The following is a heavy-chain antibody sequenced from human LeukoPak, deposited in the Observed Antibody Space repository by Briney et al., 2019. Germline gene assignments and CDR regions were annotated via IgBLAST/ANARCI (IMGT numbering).Heavy chain of an antibody. D-gene: IGHD3-22*01. CDR2: ISYDGSSK. CDR1: GFTFSSYG. CDR3: AKDSWYDSSGYLDY. V-gene: IGHV3-30*18. J-gene: IGHJ4*02. Sequence: GRSLRHSCAASGFTFSSYGMHWVRQAPCKGLEGVAVISYDGSSKYYADSVKGRFTISRDNSKNTLYLQMNSLRAEDTAVYYCAKDSWYDSSGYLDYWGQGTLVTVSS.